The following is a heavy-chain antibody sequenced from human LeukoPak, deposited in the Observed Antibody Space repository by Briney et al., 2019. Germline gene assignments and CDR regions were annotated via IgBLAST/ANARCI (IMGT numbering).Heavy chain of an antibody. D-gene: IGHD4-11*01. Sequence: SETLSLTCSVSGVSISTYYGSWLRQPSGKGLEWVGYKSGAGRDLYNPSLKSRVTISVDASENQFSLTLRSVTAADTAMYYCARTTRVTPDGRAEYFEDWGQGTLVIVSS. V-gene: IGHV4-59*03. J-gene: IGHJ1*01. CDR2: KSGAGRD. CDR3: ARTTRVTPDGRAEYFED. CDR1: GVSISTYY.